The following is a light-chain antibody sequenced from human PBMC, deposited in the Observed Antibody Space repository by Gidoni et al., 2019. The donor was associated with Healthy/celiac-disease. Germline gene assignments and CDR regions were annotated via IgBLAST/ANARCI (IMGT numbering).Light chain of an antibody. V-gene: IGKV1-5*01. CDR3: QQYNSYRT. J-gene: IGKJ2*01. Sequence: DIQITQSPSTLSAFVGDRVTITCRASQSISSWLAWYQQKTGKAPKLLIYDASSLESGVPSRFSGSGSGTEFTLTISSLQPDDFATYYCQQYNSYRTFGQGTKLEIK. CDR2: DAS. CDR1: QSISSW.